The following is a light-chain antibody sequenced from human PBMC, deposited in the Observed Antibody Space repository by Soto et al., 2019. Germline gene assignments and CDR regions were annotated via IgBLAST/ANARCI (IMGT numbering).Light chain of an antibody. V-gene: IGKV3-15*01. J-gene: IGKJ1*01. CDR1: QSVSNN. CDR2: GAS. CDR3: QQYNNWPRT. Sequence: EIVMTQSPATLSLSPGERATLSCRASQSVSNNYLAWYQQKPGQAPRLLIYGASTRATGIPARFSGSGSGTEFTLTISSLQSEDFAVYYCQQYNNWPRTFGQGTMVDI.